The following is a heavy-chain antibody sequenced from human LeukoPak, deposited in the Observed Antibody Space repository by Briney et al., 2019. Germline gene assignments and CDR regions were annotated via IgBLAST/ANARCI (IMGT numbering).Heavy chain of an antibody. J-gene: IGHJ6*02. V-gene: IGHV4-59*08. CDR2: IYYSGST. Sequence: SETLSLTCIVSGGSISSYYWSWIRQPPGKGLEWIGYIYYSGSTTYNPSLKSRVTISLQTSKKQFSLKLSSVTAEDTDVYYCARSIVVAGIVSDYYYYAMDVWGQGTTVTVSS. CDR1: GGSISSYY. D-gene: IGHD6-19*01. CDR3: ARSIVVAGIVSDYYYYAMDV.